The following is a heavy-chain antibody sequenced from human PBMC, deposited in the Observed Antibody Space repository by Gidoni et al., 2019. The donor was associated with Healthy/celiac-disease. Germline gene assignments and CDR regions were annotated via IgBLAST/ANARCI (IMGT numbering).Heavy chain of an antibody. Sequence: QLKESGPGRVKTAETLSLTCTVSGGSISSYYWSWILQPPGKGLEWSGYIYYSGSTTYNPSLKSRVTLSVDTSKNQFSLKLSSVTAADTAVYYCARGRYGSGSPPFDYWGQGTLVTVSS. J-gene: IGHJ4*02. V-gene: IGHV4-59*01. CDR3: ARGRYGSGSPPFDY. CDR1: GGSISSYY. CDR2: IYYSGST. D-gene: IGHD3-10*01.